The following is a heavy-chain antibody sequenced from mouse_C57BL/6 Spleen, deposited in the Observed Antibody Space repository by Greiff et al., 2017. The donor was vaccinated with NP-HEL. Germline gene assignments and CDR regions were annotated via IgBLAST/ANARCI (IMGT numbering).Heavy chain of an antibody. Sequence: QVQLQQPGAELVMPGASVKLSCKASGYTFTSYWMHWVKQRPGQGLEWIGEIDPSDSYTNYNQKFKGKSTLTVDKSSSTAYMQLSSLTSEDSAVYYCARSRLRGSPPFDDWGQGTTLTVSS. J-gene: IGHJ2*01. D-gene: IGHD1-1*01. V-gene: IGHV1-69*01. CDR3: ARSRLRGSPPFDD. CDR2: IDPSDSYT. CDR1: GYTFTSYW.